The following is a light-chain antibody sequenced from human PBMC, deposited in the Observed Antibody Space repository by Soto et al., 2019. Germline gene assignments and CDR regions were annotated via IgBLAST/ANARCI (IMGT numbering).Light chain of an antibody. Sequence: QSVLSQSPSASGTPGQRVTISCSGSSSNIGSNYVYWYQQLPGTAPKLLIYSNNQRPSGVPDRFSGSKSGTSASLAISGLRSEDEADYYCAAWDDSLSVVFGGGTKLTVL. V-gene: IGLV1-47*01. CDR1: SSNIGSNY. CDR2: SNN. CDR3: AAWDDSLSVV. J-gene: IGLJ3*02.